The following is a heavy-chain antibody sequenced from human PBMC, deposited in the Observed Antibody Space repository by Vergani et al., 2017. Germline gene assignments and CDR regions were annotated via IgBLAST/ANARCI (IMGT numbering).Heavy chain of an antibody. D-gene: IGHD3-10*01. CDR3: ARDYYGSGSYDY. Sequence: QVQLVESGGGVVQPGRSLRLFCAASGFTFSSYGMHWVRKAPGKGLEWVAVIWYDGSNKYYADSVKGRFTISRDNSKHTLYLQMNSLRAEDSAVYYCARDYYGSGSYDYWGQGTLVTVSS. CDR2: IWYDGSNK. CDR1: GFTFSSYG. J-gene: IGHJ4*02. V-gene: IGHV3-33*01.